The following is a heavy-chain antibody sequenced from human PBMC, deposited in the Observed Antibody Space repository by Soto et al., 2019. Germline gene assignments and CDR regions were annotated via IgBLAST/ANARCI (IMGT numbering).Heavy chain of an antibody. CDR1: GFTFSSYG. CDR3: AKDREGGGMAGPVDY. Sequence: QVQLVESGGGVVQPGRSLRLSCAASGFTFSSYGMHWVRQAPGKGLEWVAVISDDGSNKYYADSVKGRFTISRDNSKNTRYLQMNSLRAEDTAVYYCAKDREGGGMAGPVDYWGQGTLVTVSS. J-gene: IGHJ4*02. V-gene: IGHV3-30*18. CDR2: ISDDGSNK. D-gene: IGHD2-15*01.